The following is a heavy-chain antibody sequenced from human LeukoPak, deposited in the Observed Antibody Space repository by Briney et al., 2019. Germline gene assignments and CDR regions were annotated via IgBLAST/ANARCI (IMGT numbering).Heavy chain of an antibody. Sequence: GGSLRLSCAASGFTFSSYAMHWVRQAPGKGLEWVAVISYDGSNKYYADSVKSRFTIFRDNSKNTLYLQMNSLRAEDTAVYYCARTRRRRIAGGAFDIWGQGTMVTVSS. CDR1: GFTFSSYA. CDR3: ARTRRRRIAGGAFDI. D-gene: IGHD6-13*01. J-gene: IGHJ3*02. CDR2: ISYDGSNK. V-gene: IGHV3-30*04.